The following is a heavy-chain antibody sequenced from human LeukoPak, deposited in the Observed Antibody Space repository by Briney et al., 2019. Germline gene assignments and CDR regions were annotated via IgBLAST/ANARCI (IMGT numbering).Heavy chain of an antibody. Sequence: IPSETLSLTCTVSGGSISSGSYYWSWIRQPAGEGLEWIGRIYTSGTTNYNPSLKSRVTISVDKSKNQFSLKLTSVTAADTAVYYCARETTVVTPFVFDPWGQGTLVTVSS. D-gene: IGHD4-23*01. CDR3: ARETTVVTPFVFDP. CDR2: IYTSGTT. CDR1: GGSISSGSYY. V-gene: IGHV4-61*02. J-gene: IGHJ5*02.